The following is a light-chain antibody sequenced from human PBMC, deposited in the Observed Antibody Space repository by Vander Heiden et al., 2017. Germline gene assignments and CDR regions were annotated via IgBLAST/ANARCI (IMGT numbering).Light chain of an antibody. CDR3: SSYTSSSTLEGVV. CDR1: SSDVGGYNY. CDR2: EVS. J-gene: IGLJ2*01. Sequence: QSALTQPASGSGSPGQSTTISCTGTSSDVGGYNYVSWYQQHPGKAPKLMIYEVSNRPSGVSNRFSGSKSGNTASLTISGLQAEDEADYYCSSYTSSSTLEGVVFGGGTKLTVL. V-gene: IGLV2-14*01.